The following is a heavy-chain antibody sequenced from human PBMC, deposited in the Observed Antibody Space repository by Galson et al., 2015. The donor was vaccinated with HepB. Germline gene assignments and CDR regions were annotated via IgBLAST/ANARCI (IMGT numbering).Heavy chain of an antibody. CDR1: GGTSSTYG. CDR2: IIPIFGSP. Sequence: SVKVSCKASGGTSSTYGISWVRQAPGQGLEWMGGIIPIFGSPTHAQKFQGRVSITADESTSTVYMELRSLRSEDTAVYYCAREVSWGNYPYFDYWGQGTLVTVSS. CDR3: AREVSWGNYPYFDY. V-gene: IGHV1-69*13. J-gene: IGHJ4*02. D-gene: IGHD3-16*02.